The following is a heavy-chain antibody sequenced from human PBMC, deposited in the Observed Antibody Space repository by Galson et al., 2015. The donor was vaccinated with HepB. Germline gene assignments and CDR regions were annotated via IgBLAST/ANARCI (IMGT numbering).Heavy chain of an antibody. CDR1: GYTFTDYF. J-gene: IGHJ3*01. CDR3: VRSHDSRPPWVSFDL. D-gene: IGHD3-22*01. V-gene: IGHV1-2*02. CDR2: LAANSGAT. Sequence: SVKVSCKASGYTFTDYFLHWVRQAPGQGLEWMGWLAANSGATNYVQKFQGRVTMTRDTSINTAYMELSSLTSDDMAVYHCVRSHDSRPPWVSFDLWGQGTMVTVSS.